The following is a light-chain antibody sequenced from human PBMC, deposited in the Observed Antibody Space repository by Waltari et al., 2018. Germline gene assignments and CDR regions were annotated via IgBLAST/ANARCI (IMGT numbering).Light chain of an antibody. Sequence: QLVLTQSPSASASLGASVRLTCTLSSGHSTYAIAWHQHQPAKGPRYLMTLQSDGSHTRGVGIPDRFSGSSSGAVRYLTISSLQTEDEADYYCQARAPGIRVFGGGTKLTVL. J-gene: IGLJ3*02. CDR2: LQSDGSH. CDR1: SGHSTYA. V-gene: IGLV4-69*01. CDR3: QARAPGIRV.